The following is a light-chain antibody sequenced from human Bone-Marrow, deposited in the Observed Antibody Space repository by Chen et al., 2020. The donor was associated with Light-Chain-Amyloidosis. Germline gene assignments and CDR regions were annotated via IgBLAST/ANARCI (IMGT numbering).Light chain of an antibody. CDR1: CSDVGGYNY. CDR3: SSFTRNNALV. CDR2: DVT. J-gene: IGLJ2*01. Sequence: QSALTQPASVSGSPRQSLSIPCAGTCSDVGGYNYVSWYQQHPGKAPKLIIYDVTYRPSGFSNRFSGSKSGNTASLTISGLQAEDEADYYCSSFTRNNALVFGGGTKLTVL. V-gene: IGLV2-14*03.